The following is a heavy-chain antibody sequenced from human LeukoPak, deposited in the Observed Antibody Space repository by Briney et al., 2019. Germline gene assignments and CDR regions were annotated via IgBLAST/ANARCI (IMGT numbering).Heavy chain of an antibody. CDR3: ARGVLGYCSSTSCYTLAFDI. Sequence: SETLSLTCTVSGGSISSYYWSWIRQPPGKGLEWIGYIYYSGSTNYNPSLKSRVTISVDTSKNQFSLKLSSVTAADTAVYYCARGVLGYCSSTSCYTLAFDIWGQGTTVTVSS. CDR1: GGSISSYY. V-gene: IGHV4-59*01. J-gene: IGHJ3*02. CDR2: IYYSGST. D-gene: IGHD2-2*02.